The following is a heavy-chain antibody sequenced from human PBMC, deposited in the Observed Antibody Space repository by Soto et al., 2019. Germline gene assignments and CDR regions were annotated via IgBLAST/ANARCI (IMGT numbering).Heavy chain of an antibody. Sequence: SETLSLTCAVYGGSFSGYYWSWIRRPPEKGLEWIGEINHGESASYNPSLKDRVTISLDTSNNHFSLKLTSVTAADSAVYYCARGCAAPRAANWGQGTLVTVSS. V-gene: IGHV4-34*01. CDR1: GGSFSGYY. CDR3: ARGCAAPRAAN. J-gene: IGHJ4*02. CDR2: INHGESA. D-gene: IGHD2-15*01.